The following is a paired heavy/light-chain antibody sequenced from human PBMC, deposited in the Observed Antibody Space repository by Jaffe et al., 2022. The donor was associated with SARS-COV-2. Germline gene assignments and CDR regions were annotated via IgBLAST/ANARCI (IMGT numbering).Light chain of an antibody. Sequence: DIQMTQSPSSLSASVGDRVTITCRASQSISRYLNWYQQKPGTAPKLLIYAASSLQSGVPSRFSGSGSGTGFTLTISSLQPEDFATYSCQQTYSAPWTFGQGTKVEIK. CDR1: QSISRY. J-gene: IGKJ1*01. CDR3: QQTYSAPWT. CDR2: AAS. V-gene: IGKV1-39*01.
Heavy chain of an antibody. J-gene: IGHJ6*03. V-gene: IGHV4-59*01. CDR1: GGSISGNY. CDR2: IYYSGST. Sequence: QVQLQESGPGLVKPSETLSLTCTVSGGSISGNYWSWIRQPPGKALEWIGYIYYSGSTNYNPSLKSRVTISTDTSKNQFSLKLSSVAAADTAVYYCARANRDGYNYIYYMDVWGKGTAVTVSS. CDR3: ARANRDGYNYIYYMDV. D-gene: IGHD5-12*01.